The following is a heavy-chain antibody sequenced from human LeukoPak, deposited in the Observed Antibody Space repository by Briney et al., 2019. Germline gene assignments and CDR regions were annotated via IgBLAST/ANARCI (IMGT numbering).Heavy chain of an antibody. D-gene: IGHD6-13*01. J-gene: IGHJ4*02. CDR3: AIWRQQLVRYFDY. Sequence: SVKVSCKASGGTFSSYAISWVRQAPGQGLEWMGGIIPIFGTANYAQKFQGRVTITTDESTSTAYMELSSLRSEDTAVYYCAIWRQQLVRYFDYWGQGTLLTVSS. V-gene: IGHV1-69*05. CDR2: IIPIFGTA. CDR1: GGTFSSYA.